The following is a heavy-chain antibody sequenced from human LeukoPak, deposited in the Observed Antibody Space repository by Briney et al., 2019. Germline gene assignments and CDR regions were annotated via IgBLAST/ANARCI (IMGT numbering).Heavy chain of an antibody. CDR2: IYYSGST. V-gene: IGHV4-59*12. CDR3: ARGHRGPPGY. Sequence: PSETLSLTCTVSGGSISSYYWSWIRQPPGKGLEWIGYIYYSGSTNYNPSLKSRVTISVDTSKNQFSLRPSSVTAADTAVYYCARGHRGPPGYWGQGTLVTVSS. J-gene: IGHJ4*02. CDR1: GGSISSYY. D-gene: IGHD2-15*01.